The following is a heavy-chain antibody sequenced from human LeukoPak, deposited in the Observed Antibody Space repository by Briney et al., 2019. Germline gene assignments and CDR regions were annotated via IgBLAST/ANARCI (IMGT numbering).Heavy chain of an antibody. D-gene: IGHD3-10*01. CDR1: GFTFDDYA. V-gene: IGHV3-9*01. CDR3: AKDMALLWFGELSGWFDP. J-gene: IGHJ5*02. CDR2: ISWNSGSI. Sequence: SLRLSCAASGFTFDDYAMHWVRQAPGKGLEWVSGISWNSGSIGYADSVKGRFTISRDNAKNSLYLQMNSLRAEDTALYYCAKDMALLWFGELSGWFDPWGQGTLVTVSS.